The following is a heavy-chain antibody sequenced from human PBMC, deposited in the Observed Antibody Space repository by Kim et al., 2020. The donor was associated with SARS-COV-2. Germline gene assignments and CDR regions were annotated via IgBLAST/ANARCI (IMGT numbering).Heavy chain of an antibody. V-gene: IGHV1-69*01. Sequence: QKFQGRVTITADESTGTAYMELSSLRSEDTAVYYCARDSSDCSGGSCYEDWGQGTLVTVSS. J-gene: IGHJ4*02. CDR3: ARDSSDCSGGSCYED. D-gene: IGHD2-15*01.